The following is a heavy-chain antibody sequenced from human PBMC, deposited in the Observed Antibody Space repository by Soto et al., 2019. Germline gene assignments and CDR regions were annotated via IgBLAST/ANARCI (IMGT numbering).Heavy chain of an antibody. V-gene: IGHV3-7*05. J-gene: IGHJ4*02. CDR2: VKQDGSEK. Sequence: EVQLVESGGGLVQPGGSLRVSCETSGFSFSDYWMSWVRQSPGKGMEWVDNVKQDGSEKNYVDSVKGRFSISRDNARKSVYLQMNSLRGEDTAVYHCAAGRWMVRYWGQGTLVTVSS. D-gene: IGHD6-19*01. CDR3: AAGRWMVRY. CDR1: GFSFSDYW.